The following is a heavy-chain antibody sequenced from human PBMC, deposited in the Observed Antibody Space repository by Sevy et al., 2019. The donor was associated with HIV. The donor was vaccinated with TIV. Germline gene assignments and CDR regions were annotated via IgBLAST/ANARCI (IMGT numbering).Heavy chain of an antibody. CDR2: IQYDGNDK. Sequence: GGCLRLSCAASRFIFNDYGMHWVRQAPGKGLEWVAFIQYDGNDKYYPDSMRGRFTISRDNSKNMLFLQMNSLRSEDTAMYYCAKNTASAGAGGFDYWGQGTLVTVSS. J-gene: IGHJ4*02. CDR3: AKNTASAGAGGFDY. V-gene: IGHV3-30*02. D-gene: IGHD2-8*02. CDR1: RFIFNDYG.